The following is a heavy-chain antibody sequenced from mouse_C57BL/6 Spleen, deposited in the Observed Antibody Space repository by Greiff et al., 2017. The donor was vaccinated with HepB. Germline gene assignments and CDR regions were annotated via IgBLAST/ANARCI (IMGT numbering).Heavy chain of an antibody. CDR1: GYTFTDYY. V-gene: IGHV1-76*01. CDR2: IYPGSGNT. D-gene: IGHD2-3*01. Sequence: QVTLKVSGAELVRPGASVKLSCKASGYTFTDYYINWVKQRPGQGLEWIARIYPGSGNTYYNEKFKGKATLTAEKSSSTAYMQLSSLTSEDSAVYFCASFRYDGYYVSFDYWGQGTTLTVSS. J-gene: IGHJ2*01. CDR3: ASFRYDGYYVSFDY.